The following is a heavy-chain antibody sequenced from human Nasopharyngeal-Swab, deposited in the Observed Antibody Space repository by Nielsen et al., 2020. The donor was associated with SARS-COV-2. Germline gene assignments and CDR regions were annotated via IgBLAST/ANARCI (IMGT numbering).Heavy chain of an antibody. V-gene: IGHV3-33*06. Sequence: SCAASGFTFSSYGMHWVRQAPGKGLEWVAVIWYDGSNKYYADSVKGRFTISRDNSKNTLYLQMNSLRAEDTAVYYCAKDKDLSSGWNWFDPWGQGTLVTVSS. CDR2: IWYDGSNK. D-gene: IGHD6-19*01. CDR3: AKDKDLSSGWNWFDP. CDR1: GFTFSSYG. J-gene: IGHJ5*02.